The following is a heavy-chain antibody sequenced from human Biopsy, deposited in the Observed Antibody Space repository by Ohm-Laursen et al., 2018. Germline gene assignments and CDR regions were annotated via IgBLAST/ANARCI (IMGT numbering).Heavy chain of an antibody. CDR3: ARGRGWGNTYFRSFDY. J-gene: IGHJ4*02. V-gene: IGHV4-59*01. Sequence: TLSLTCTVSGGSISRDYWAWIRQPPGKGLQWIGYTYYSGSTNYNPSLNSRVTISADTSKNQFSLKLSSVTAADTAMYYCARGRGWGNTYFRSFDYWGQGTLVTVSS. D-gene: IGHD3-9*01. CDR2: TYYSGST. CDR1: GGSISRDY.